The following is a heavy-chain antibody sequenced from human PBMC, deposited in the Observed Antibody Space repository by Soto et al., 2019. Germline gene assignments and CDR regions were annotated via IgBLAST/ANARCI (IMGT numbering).Heavy chain of an antibody. Sequence: TPYISCTVSGGSISRGAYYWGWIRQHPGKGLEWIGYIYYSGSTYYNPSLKSRVTISVDTSKNQFSLKLSSVTAADTAVYYCARVSAYDSSGYPYLAFDYWGQGPFVTV. CDR2: IYYSGST. V-gene: IGHV4-31*03. CDR3: ARVSAYDSSGYPYLAFDY. D-gene: IGHD3-22*01. CDR1: GGSISRGAYY. J-gene: IGHJ4*02.